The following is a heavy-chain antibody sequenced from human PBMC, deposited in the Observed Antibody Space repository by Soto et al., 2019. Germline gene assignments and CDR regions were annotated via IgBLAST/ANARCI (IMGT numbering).Heavy chain of an antibody. CDR3: ARAPSDFWSAYPYYFNY. D-gene: IGHD3-3*01. J-gene: IGHJ4*02. V-gene: IGHV1-8*01. CDR2: MNPNSGNT. CDR1: GYTFTSYD. Sequence: ASVKVSCKASGYTFTSYDINWVRQATGQGLEWMGWMNPNSGNTGYAQKFQGRVTMTRNTSISTAYMELSSLRSEDTAVYSCARAPSDFWSAYPYYFNYWGQGTLVTVSS.